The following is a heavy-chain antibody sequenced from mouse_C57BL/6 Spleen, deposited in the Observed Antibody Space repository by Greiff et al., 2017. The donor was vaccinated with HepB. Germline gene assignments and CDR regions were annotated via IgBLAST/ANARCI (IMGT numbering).Heavy chain of an antibody. CDR3: ARESTIVTHYAMDY. V-gene: IGHV5-4*01. D-gene: IGHD2-5*01. CDR2: ISDGGSYT. J-gene: IGHJ4*01. CDR1: GFTFSSYA. Sequence: VQLKESGGGLVKPGGSLKLSCAASGFTFSSYAMSWVRQTPEKRLEWVATISDGGSYTYYPVNVKGRFTISRDNAKNNLYLQMSHLKSEDTAMYYCARESTIVTHYAMDYWGQGTSVTVSS.